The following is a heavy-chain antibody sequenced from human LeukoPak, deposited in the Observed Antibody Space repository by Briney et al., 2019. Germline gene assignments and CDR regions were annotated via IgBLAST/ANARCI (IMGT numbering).Heavy chain of an antibody. D-gene: IGHD6-13*01. J-gene: IGHJ6*03. CDR3: ARGRAAAGPDPQVGYYYMDV. Sequence: PSETLSLTCAVYGGSFSGYYWSWIRQPPGKGLEWIGEINHSGGTNYNPSLKSRVTISVDTSKNQFSLKLSSVTAADTAVYYCARGRAAAGPDPQVGYYYMDVWGKGTTVTVSS. CDR2: INHSGGT. V-gene: IGHV4-34*01. CDR1: GGSFSGYY.